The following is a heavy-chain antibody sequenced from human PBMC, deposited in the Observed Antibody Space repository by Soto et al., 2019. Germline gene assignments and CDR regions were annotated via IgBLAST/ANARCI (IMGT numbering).Heavy chain of an antibody. Sequence: ASETLSLTCTVSGGSISSGGYYWSWIRQHPGKGLEWIGYIYYSGSTYYNPSLKSRVTISVDTSKNQFSLKLSSVTAADTAVYYCARVHHSYDSSGSGGAFDIWGQGTMVTVSS. CDR2: IYYSGST. CDR3: ARVHHSYDSSGSGGAFDI. CDR1: GGSISSGGYY. V-gene: IGHV4-31*03. D-gene: IGHD3-22*01. J-gene: IGHJ3*02.